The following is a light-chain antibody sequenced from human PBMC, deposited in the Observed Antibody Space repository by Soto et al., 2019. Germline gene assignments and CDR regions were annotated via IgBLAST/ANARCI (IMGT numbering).Light chain of an antibody. J-gene: IGKJ1*01. CDR3: QQTYSIPWT. CDR1: QNIVNY. Sequence: DIQMTQSPSSLSGSVGDRVTISCRASQNIVNYLHWYQRKPGTAPRLLISRASTVRSGVPPRFSGSRSGRDFTLTISSLRPEDIGTYFCQQTYSIPWTFGSGSRV. CDR2: RAS. V-gene: IGKV1-39*01.